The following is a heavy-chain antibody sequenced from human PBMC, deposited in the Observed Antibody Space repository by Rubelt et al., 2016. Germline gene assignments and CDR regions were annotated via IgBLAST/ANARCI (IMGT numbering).Heavy chain of an antibody. CDR2: IDPGDSDT. CDR1: GYSFTSYW. D-gene: IGHD4-17*01. V-gene: IGHV5-51*01. Sequence: EVQLVQSGAEVKKPGESLKISCKGSGYSFTSYWIGWVRQMPGKGLEWMGIIDPGDSDTRYSPSFQGKVTSSADKSISTAYLQWSSLKASDTAMDYCARVTTVTNDNWFDPWGQGTLVTVSS. CDR3: ARVTTVTNDNWFDP. J-gene: IGHJ5*02.